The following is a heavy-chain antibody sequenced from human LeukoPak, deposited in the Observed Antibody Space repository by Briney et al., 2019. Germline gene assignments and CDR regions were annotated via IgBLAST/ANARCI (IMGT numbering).Heavy chain of an antibody. J-gene: IGHJ6*03. Sequence: SETLSLTCTVSGGSISSSGYYWGWIRQPPGKGLEWIGSIYHSGSTYYNPSLKSRVTISVDTSKNQFSLKLSSVTAADTAVYYCARGVVTMVRARRGYYMDVWGKGTTVTVSS. CDR2: IYHSGST. V-gene: IGHV4-39*07. D-gene: IGHD3-10*01. CDR3: ARGVVTMVRARRGYYMDV. CDR1: GGSISSSGYY.